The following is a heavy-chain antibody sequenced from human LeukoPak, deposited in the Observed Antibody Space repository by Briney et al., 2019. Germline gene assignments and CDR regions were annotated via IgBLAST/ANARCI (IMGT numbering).Heavy chain of an antibody. Sequence: VASVKVSCKASGGTFSSYAISWVRQAPGQGLEWMGWINTNTGNPTYAQGFTGRFVFSLDTSVSTAYLQISSLKAEDTAVYYCARGIVVVVAAEGELDFQHWGQGTLVTVSS. J-gene: IGHJ1*01. CDR3: ARGIVVVVAAEGELDFQH. D-gene: IGHD2-15*01. CDR2: INTNTGNP. V-gene: IGHV7-4-1*02. CDR1: GGTFSSYA.